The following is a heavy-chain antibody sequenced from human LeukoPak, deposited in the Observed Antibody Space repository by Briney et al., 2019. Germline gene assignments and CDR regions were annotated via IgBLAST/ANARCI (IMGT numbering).Heavy chain of an antibody. CDR2: INHSGST. Sequence: SETLSLTCAVYGGSFSGYYWSWIRQPPGKGLEWIGEINHSGSTNYNPSLKSRVTISVDTSKNQFSLKLSSVTAADTAVYYCARGPKYYYDSSGYYYYYGMDVWGQGTRVTVSS. CDR1: GGSFSGYY. CDR3: ARGPKYYYDSSGYYYYYGMDV. V-gene: IGHV4-34*01. D-gene: IGHD3-22*01. J-gene: IGHJ6*02.